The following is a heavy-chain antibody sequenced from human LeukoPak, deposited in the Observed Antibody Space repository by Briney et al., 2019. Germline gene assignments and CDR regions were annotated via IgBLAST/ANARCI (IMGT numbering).Heavy chain of an antibody. CDR1: GGSISSGSYY. D-gene: IGHD6-13*01. Sequence: PSETLSLTCTVSGGSISSGSYYWSWIRQPAGKGLEWIGRIYTSGSTNYNPSLKSRVTISVDTSKNQFSLKLSSVTAADTAVYYCYTRAVVGGSWYFDYWGQGTLVTVSS. J-gene: IGHJ4*02. CDR3: YTRAVVGGSWYFDY. V-gene: IGHV4-61*02. CDR2: IYTSGST.